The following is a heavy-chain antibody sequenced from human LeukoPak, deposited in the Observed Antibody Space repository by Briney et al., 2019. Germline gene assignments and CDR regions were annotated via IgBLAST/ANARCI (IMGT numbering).Heavy chain of an antibody. V-gene: IGHV5-51*01. CDR2: IYPPDSDT. CDR1: GYSFTNYW. CDR3: ARRITIVRGSYYLDY. D-gene: IGHD3-10*01. J-gene: IGHJ4*02. Sequence: HGESLKISCKGSGYSFTNYWIGWVRQMPGKGLEWMGIIYPPDSDTRYSPSFQGQVTISADKSISTAYLQWSSLKASDTAMYYCARRITIVRGSYYLDYWGQGTLVTVFS.